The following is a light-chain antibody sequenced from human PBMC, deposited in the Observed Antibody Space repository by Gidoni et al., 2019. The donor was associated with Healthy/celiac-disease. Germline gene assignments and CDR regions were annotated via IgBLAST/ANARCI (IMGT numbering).Light chain of an antibody. V-gene: IGKV1-5*03. CDR1: QSISSW. J-gene: IGKJ1*01. CDR3: QQYNSYSGT. Sequence: DIQMTQSPSTLSASVGDRVTITCRARQSISSWLAWYQQKPGKAPKLLIYKASSLESGVPSRFSGSGSGTEFTLTISRLQPDDFANYYCQQYNSYSGTFGQGTKVEIK. CDR2: KAS.